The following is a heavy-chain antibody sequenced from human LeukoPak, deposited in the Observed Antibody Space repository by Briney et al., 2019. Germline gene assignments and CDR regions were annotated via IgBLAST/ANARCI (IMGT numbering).Heavy chain of an antibody. V-gene: IGHV4-39*01. J-gene: IGHJ6*03. Sequence: PSETLSLTCTVSGGSISSSNYYWGWIRQPPGKGLEWIGSISYSGTTYYNPSLKSRVTISVDTSKNQFSLKLSSVTAADTAVYYCARTGGYSYGTYYFYYMDVWGKGTTVTVSS. CDR1: GGSISSSNYY. CDR2: ISYSGTT. D-gene: IGHD5-18*01. CDR3: ARTGGYSYGTYYFYYMDV.